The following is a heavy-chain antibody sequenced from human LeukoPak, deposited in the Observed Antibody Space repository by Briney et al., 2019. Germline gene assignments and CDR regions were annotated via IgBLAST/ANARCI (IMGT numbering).Heavy chain of an antibody. CDR1: GYTFTSYG. D-gene: IGHD5-18*01. J-gene: IGHJ6*02. CDR2: ISAYNGNT. V-gene: IGHV1-18*01. Sequence: GASVKVSCKASGYTFTSYGISWVRQARGHGLEWMGWISAYNGNTNYAQKLQGRVTMTTDTSTSTAYMELRSLRSDDTAVYYCAGVEGYSYGPDYGMDVWGQGTTVTVSS. CDR3: AGVEGYSYGPDYGMDV.